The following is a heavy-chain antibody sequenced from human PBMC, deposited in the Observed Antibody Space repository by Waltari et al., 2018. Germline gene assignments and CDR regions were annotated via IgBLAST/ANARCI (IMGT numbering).Heavy chain of an antibody. D-gene: IGHD2-8*01. CDR1: GGSISSGSYY. CDR3: AREFGVYRYAFDI. V-gene: IGHV4-61*02. Sequence: QVQLQESGPGLVKPSQTLSLTCTVSGGSISSGSYYWSWIRQPAGKGLEWIGRIYTSGSTHYNPSLKSRVTISVDTSKNQFSLKLSSVTAADTAVYYCAREFGVYRYAFDIWGQGTMVTVSS. CDR2: IYTSGST. J-gene: IGHJ3*02.